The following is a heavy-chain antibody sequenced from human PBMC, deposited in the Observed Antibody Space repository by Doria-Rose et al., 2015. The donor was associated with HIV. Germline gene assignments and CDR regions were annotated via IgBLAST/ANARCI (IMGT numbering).Heavy chain of an antibody. CDR1: GVSLSSPGMG. Sequence: QITLKESGPVLVKPTETLTLTCTVSGVSLSSPGMGVSWIRQPPGKALEWLAHIFSYDERSYQTSLKSRLTISRGTSKSQVVLTMTDMDPVDTATYYCARIKSSRWYHKYYFDFWGQGTLVIVSA. D-gene: IGHD6-13*01. J-gene: IGHJ4*02. V-gene: IGHV2-26*01. CDR3: ARIKSSRWYHKYYFDF. CDR2: IFSYDER.